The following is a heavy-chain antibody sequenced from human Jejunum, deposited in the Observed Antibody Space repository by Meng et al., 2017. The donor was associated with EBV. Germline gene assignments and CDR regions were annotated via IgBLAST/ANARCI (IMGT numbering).Heavy chain of an antibody. CDR2: IYNSEST. CDR1: GGSVSSGGYY. CDR3: ARDQNGSYFAY. V-gene: IGHV4-61*08. J-gene: IGHJ4*02. D-gene: IGHD1-26*01. Sequence: QAVGQGRGKPSELLSLTLPVSGGSVSSGGYYWSWIRQPPGKGLEWIGYIYNSESTNYKSSLKSRVTISADTSKNQFSLRLSSVTAADTAVYYCARDQNGSYFAYWGQGTLVTVSS.